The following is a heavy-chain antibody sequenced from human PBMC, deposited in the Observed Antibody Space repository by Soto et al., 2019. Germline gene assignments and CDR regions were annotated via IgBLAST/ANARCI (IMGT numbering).Heavy chain of an antibody. CDR2: IDYDGVNK. D-gene: IGHD3-16*01. CDR1: GFSFYNYA. J-gene: IGHJ4*01. V-gene: IGHV3-23*01. Sequence: PGGSLRLSCAACGFSFYNYAMNWVRQAPGKGLEWVSTIDYDGVNKNYADTVKGRSPVSRLNSHYTLHLQMNTLSAEDPPAYYRVSWVPAHFDHCPQETLVTVSS. CDR3: VSWVPAHFDH.